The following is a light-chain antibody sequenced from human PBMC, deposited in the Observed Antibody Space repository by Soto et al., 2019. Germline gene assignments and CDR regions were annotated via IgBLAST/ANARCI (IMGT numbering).Light chain of an antibody. V-gene: IGKV1-5*03. CDR2: KAS. CDR3: QQYDSFVLT. J-gene: IGKJ4*01. Sequence: DIQMTQSPSTLSASVGDRVTITCRASQSISSWLAWYQQKPGKAPKLLIYKASSLEGEVPSRFSGDGSGTEFTLTISSLQPDDFATYYCQQYDSFVLTFGGGTKVEIK. CDR1: QSISSW.